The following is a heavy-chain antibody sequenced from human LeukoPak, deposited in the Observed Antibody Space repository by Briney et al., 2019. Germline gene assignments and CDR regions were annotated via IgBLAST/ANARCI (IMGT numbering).Heavy chain of an antibody. J-gene: IGHJ4*02. V-gene: IGHV3-48*01. Sequence: GGSLRLSCAASGFTFSSYWMSWVRQAPGKGLEWVSYITGSISTIYYTDSVKGRFTISRDNANNSVYLQMNSLRLEDTAVYYCARTGLGLYSFDYWGQGTLVTVSS. CDR1: GFTFSSYW. CDR3: ARTGLGLYSFDY. D-gene: IGHD3/OR15-3a*01. CDR2: ITGSISTI.